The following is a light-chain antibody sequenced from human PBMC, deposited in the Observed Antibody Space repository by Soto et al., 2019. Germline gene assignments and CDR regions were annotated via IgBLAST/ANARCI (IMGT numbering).Light chain of an antibody. CDR2: AAS. Sequence: DIQMTQSPSSLSASVGDRVTITCRASQAISIFLNWYQQKPGKAPDLLIYAASTLQTGVPSRFSGNGSGTDFALTISSLRPEDFATYYCQQTYRLGVFSFGPGTKVD. CDR1: QAISIF. CDR3: QQTYRLGVFS. V-gene: IGKV1-39*01. J-gene: IGKJ3*01.